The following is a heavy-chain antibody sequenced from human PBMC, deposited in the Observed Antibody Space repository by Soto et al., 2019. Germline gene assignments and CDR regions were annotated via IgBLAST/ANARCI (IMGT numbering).Heavy chain of an antibody. V-gene: IGHV1-3*01. CDR3: ARAISGYVT. CDR2: INAGNGDT. J-gene: IGHJ4*02. CDR1: GINYNTYA. Sequence: QVQLVQSGAEMKKPGASVKLSCKTSGINYNTYAIHWVRQAPGQGLEWMGWINAGNGDTRYSQNFQGRVTLTRDTYASTVYMDLDSLKSEDTGVYYCARAISGYVTWGQGPLVTVSS. D-gene: IGHD5-12*01.